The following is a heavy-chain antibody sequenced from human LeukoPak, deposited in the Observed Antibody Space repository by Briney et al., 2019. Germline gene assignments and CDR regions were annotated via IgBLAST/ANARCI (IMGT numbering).Heavy chain of an antibody. CDR1: GGSISTYY. CDR2: IYHSGST. D-gene: IGHD6-6*01. V-gene: IGHV4-59*01. CDR3: ARGGAARLHFQN. Sequence: SETLSLTCTVSGGSISTYYWNWIRQPPGKGLEWLGYIYHSGSTNYNPSLQSRVTISVDTSKNQFSLNLNSATAADTAVYYCARGGAARLHFQNWGQGTLVTVSS. J-gene: IGHJ1*01.